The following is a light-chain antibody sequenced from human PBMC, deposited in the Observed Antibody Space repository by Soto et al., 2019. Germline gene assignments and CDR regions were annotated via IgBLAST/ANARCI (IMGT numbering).Light chain of an antibody. CDR3: QQHDSWPLT. Sequence: EIVMTQSPATLSVSPGERATLSCRASQSVKSNLVWYQQKPCQAPRLLIYGAATRATGIPGRFSGSGSGTEFTLTISRLQSEDVVVYYCQQHDSWPLTFGGGTKVEI. CDR2: GAA. J-gene: IGKJ4*01. CDR1: QSVKSN. V-gene: IGKV3-15*01.